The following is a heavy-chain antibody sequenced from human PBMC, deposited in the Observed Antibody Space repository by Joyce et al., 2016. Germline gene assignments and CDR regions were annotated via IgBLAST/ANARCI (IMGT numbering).Heavy chain of an antibody. D-gene: IGHD2-15*01. Sequence: QLQLQESGPGLVKASETLSLTCTVSGGSISSNNHLWGWIRQPPGKGLEWIAIIHYTGNTYYNPSLQSRVTISVDTSKGQFSLGLGSVTAADTAVYFCARQVAQGHYYMDVWGKGTTVTVSS. J-gene: IGHJ6*03. V-gene: IGHV4-39*01. CDR3: ARQVAQGHYYMDV. CDR2: IHYTGNT. CDR1: GGSISSNNHL.